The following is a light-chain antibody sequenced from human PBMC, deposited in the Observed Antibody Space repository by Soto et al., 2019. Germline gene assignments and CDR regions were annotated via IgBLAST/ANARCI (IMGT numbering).Light chain of an antibody. Sequence: DIQMTQSPSSLSASVGDRVTITCRASLSFSSDLNWYQQKPGKAPKLLIYAASSLQSGVPSRFSGSGSGTDFTLTISSLQPEDFATYYCQQCYSTPLTFGGGTKVEIK. V-gene: IGKV1-39*01. J-gene: IGKJ4*01. CDR2: AAS. CDR1: LSFSSD. CDR3: QQCYSTPLT.